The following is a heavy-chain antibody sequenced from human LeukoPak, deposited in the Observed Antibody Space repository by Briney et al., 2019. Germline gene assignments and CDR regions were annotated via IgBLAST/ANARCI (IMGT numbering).Heavy chain of an antibody. V-gene: IGHV3-23*01. CDR1: GFTFSSYG. CDR3: ARAHPAYYGSGSSDY. J-gene: IGHJ4*02. CDR2: ISGSGGST. Sequence: PGGSLRLSCAASGFTFSSYGMSWVRQAPGKGLEWVSAISGSGGSTYYADSVKGRFTISRDNAKNSLYLQMNSLRAGDAAVYYCARAHPAYYGSGSSDYWGQGTLVAVSS. D-gene: IGHD3-10*01.